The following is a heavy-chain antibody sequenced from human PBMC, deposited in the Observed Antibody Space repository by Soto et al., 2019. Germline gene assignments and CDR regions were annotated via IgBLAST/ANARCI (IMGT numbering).Heavy chain of an antibody. CDR3: KGEGVGSRWNLLSMYERWDP. Sequence: PSQTLSLTWAISWDSVSSNSAAWNWIRQSPSRGLEWLGRTYYRAKWYNDYAVSAKSRITINPDTSKNQFSLQLNSVTPEDTAVYYYKGEGVGSRWNLLSMYERWDPLGQGTL. D-gene: IGHD6-13*01. CDR1: WDSVSSNSAA. J-gene: IGHJ5*02. V-gene: IGHV6-1*01. CDR2: TYYRAKWYN.